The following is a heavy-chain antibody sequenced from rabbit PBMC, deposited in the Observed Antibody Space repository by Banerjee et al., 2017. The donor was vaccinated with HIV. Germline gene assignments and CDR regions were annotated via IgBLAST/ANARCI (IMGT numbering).Heavy chain of an antibody. J-gene: IGHJ3*01. CDR3: ARRATADGTHASYGMDL. D-gene: IGHD2-1*01. V-gene: IGHV1S39*01. CDR1: GFDFSSYG. Sequence: QEQLVESGGGLVQPGGSLKLSCKGSGFDFSSYGVSWVRQAPGKGLDWIGYIDPVFGSTYYASWVSGRFTISKTSSTTVTLQMTSLTAADTATYFCARRATADGTHASYGMDLWGQGTLVTVS. CDR2: IDPVFGST.